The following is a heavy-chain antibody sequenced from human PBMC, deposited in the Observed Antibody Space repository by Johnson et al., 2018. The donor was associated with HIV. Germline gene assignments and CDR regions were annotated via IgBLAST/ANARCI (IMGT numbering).Heavy chain of an antibody. CDR2: ISGSGVRT. V-gene: IGHV3-23*04. D-gene: IGHD6-13*01. CDR1: GFTFSNYA. J-gene: IGHJ3*02. Sequence: VQLVESGGGLVQPGGSLRLSCAASGFTFSNYAMSWVRQAPRKGLVWVSAISGSGVRTYYADSVKGQFIISRDNSKNTLYLQMNSLRVEDTALYYCARAVRIGVGGTVLGASDIWGQGTMVTVSS. CDR3: ARAVRIGVGGTVLGASDI.